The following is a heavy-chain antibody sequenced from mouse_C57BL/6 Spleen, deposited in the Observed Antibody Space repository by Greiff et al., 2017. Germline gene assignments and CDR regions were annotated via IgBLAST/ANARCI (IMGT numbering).Heavy chain of an antibody. Sequence: EVKVVESGGGLVKPGGSLKLSCAASGFTFSDYGMHWVRQAPEKGLEWVAYISSGSSTIYYADTVKGRFTISRDNAKNTLFLQMTSLRSEDTAMYYCARGDGSSYGYFDVWGTGTTVTVSS. V-gene: IGHV5-17*01. CDR2: ISSGSSTI. CDR1: GFTFSDYG. D-gene: IGHD1-1*01. J-gene: IGHJ1*03. CDR3: ARGDGSSYGYFDV.